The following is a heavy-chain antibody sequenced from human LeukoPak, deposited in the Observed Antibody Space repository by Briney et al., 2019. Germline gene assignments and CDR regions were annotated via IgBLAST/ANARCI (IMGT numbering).Heavy chain of an antibody. CDR2: IRYDGSNK. V-gene: IGHV3-30*02. J-gene: IGHJ4*02. D-gene: IGHD3-10*01. CDR1: GFTFSSYG. CDR3: AKSYYGSESYFPVGDY. Sequence: GGSLRLSCAASGFTFSSYGMHWVRQAPGKGLEWVAFIRYDGSNKYYADSVKGRFTISRDNSKNTLYLQMNSLRLEDTAVYYCAKSYYGSESYFPVGDYWGQGTLVTVSS.